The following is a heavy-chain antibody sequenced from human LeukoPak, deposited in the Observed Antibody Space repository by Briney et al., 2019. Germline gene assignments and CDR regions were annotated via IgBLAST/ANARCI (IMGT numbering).Heavy chain of an antibody. D-gene: IGHD1-7*01. CDR3: ARRNLYHWNYGNWFDP. CDR1: GGSISSSSHY. V-gene: IGHV4-39*01. Sequence: SETLSLTCTVSGGSISSSSHYWGWIRQPPGKGLEWIGNISYSGSTYYNPSLKSRVTISVDTSKNQFSLKLNSVTAADTAVYYCARRNLYHWNYGNWFDPWGHGTLVTVSS. CDR2: ISYSGST. J-gene: IGHJ5*02.